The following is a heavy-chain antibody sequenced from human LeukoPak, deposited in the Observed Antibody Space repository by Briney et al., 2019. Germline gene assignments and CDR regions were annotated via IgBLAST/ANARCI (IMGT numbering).Heavy chain of an antibody. J-gene: IGHJ4*02. CDR3: AKILWFGEYVDY. D-gene: IGHD3-10*01. CDR2: INPNSGGT. Sequence: ASVKVSCKASGYTFTGYYMHWVRQAPGQGLEWMGWINPNSGGTNYAQKFQGRVTMTRDTSISTAYMELSRLRSDDTAVYYCAKILWFGEYVDYWGQGTLVTVSS. V-gene: IGHV1-2*02. CDR1: GYTFTGYY.